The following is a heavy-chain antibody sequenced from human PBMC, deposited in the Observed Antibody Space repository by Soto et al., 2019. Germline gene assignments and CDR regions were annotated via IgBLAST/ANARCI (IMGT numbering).Heavy chain of an antibody. D-gene: IGHD3-22*01. V-gene: IGHV3-23*01. CDR2: IIGSGGST. CDR3: AKDGSGYAFDI. Sequence: PXGSLILSCAAAGFTFSSYSMSWVRQAPGRGLEWVSAIIGSGGSTFYADSVKGRFTISRDNSKNTLYLQMNSLRAEGTAVYYCAKDGSGYAFDIWGQGTMVTVSS. J-gene: IGHJ3*02. CDR1: GFTFSSYS.